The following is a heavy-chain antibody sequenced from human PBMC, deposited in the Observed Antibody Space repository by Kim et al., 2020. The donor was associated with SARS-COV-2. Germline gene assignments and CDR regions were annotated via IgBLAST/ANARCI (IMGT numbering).Heavy chain of an antibody. CDR2: INHSGST. CDR3: VRGRCSGNICPPGTY. Sequence: SETLSLTCAVYGGSFSGYYWTWIRQPPGRGLQWIGEINHSGSTNYNPSLKSRVSISVDTPKNQFSLSLKSVTAADTAVYYCVRGRCSGNICPPGTYWDQG. J-gene: IGHJ4*02. V-gene: IGHV4-34*01. CDR1: GGSFSGYY. D-gene: IGHD5-12*01.